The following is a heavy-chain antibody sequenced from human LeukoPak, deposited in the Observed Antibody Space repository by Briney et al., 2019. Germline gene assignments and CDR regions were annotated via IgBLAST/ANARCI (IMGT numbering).Heavy chain of an antibody. CDR3: ATSANYGGNSGYFDY. CDR2: IYYSGST. J-gene: IGHJ4*02. CDR1: GGSISSSSYY. V-gene: IGHV4-39*01. Sequence: PSETLSLTCTGSGGSISSSSYYWGWIRQPPGKGLEWIGNIYYSGSTYYKPSLKSRVTISVDTSKNQFSLKLNSVTAADTSMYYCATSANYGGNSGYFDYWGQGTLVTVSS. D-gene: IGHD4-23*01.